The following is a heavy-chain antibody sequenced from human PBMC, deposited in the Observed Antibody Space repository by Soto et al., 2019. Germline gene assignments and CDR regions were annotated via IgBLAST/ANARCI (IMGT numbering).Heavy chain of an antibody. CDR3: ARESRFLEWLSLNWFDP. J-gene: IGHJ5*02. V-gene: IGHV3-74*01. CDR2: IDSDGSST. CDR1: GFTFSSYW. D-gene: IGHD3-3*01. Sequence: HPGGSLRLSCAASGFTFSSYWMHWVRQTPEKGLVWVSHIDSDGSSTTYADPVKGRFTISRDNAKNTLYLQMNSLRDEDTAVYYCARESRFLEWLSLNWFDPWGQGTLVTVSS.